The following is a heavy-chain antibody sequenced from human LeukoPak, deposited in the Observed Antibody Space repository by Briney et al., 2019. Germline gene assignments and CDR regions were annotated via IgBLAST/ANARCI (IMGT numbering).Heavy chain of an antibody. D-gene: IGHD3-22*01. CDR2: ISSSSSYI. CDR3: ARAPPGDYYDSSGYPY. V-gene: IGHV3-21*01. J-gene: IGHJ4*02. CDR1: GFTFSSYS. Sequence: GGSLRLSCAASGFTFSSYSMNWVRQAPGKGLEWVSSISSSSSYIYYADSVKGRFTISRDNANNSLYLQMNSLRAEDTAVYYCARAPPGDYYDSSGYPYWGQGTLVTVSS.